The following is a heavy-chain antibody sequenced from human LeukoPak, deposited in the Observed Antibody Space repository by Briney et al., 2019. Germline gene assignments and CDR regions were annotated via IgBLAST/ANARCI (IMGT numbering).Heavy chain of an antibody. CDR2: ISGSGGST. CDR1: GFTFSSYA. J-gene: IGHJ4*02. D-gene: IGHD6-19*01. CDR3: AKVSGHKQWLFDY. Sequence: GGSVRLSCAASGFTFSSYAMSWVRQAPGKGLEWVSAISGSGGSTYYADSVKGRFTISRDNSKNTLYLQMNSLRAEDTALYYCAKVSGHKQWLFDYWGQGTLVTVSS. V-gene: IGHV3-23*01.